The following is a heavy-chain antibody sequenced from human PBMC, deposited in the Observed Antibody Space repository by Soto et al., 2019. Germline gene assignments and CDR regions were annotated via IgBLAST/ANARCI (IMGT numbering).Heavy chain of an antibody. V-gene: IGHV1-46*01. Sequence: ASVKVSCKPSGYTFTSNWIHWVRRAPGQGLEWMAVINPSGTITNYAPKFQGRVTVTSDPSTSTVYMDLSSLTSEDTAVYYCGRDQSISSSGVWWLDPWGQGTRGTAPQ. J-gene: IGHJ5*02. CDR2: INPSGTIT. D-gene: IGHD6-13*01. CDR3: GRDQSISSSGVWWLDP. CDR1: GYTFTSNW.